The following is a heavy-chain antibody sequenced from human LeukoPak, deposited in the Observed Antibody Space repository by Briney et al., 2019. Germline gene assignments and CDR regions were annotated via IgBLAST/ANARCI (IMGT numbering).Heavy chain of an antibody. CDR1: GYTFTGYY. J-gene: IGHJ3*02. Sequence: AASVKVSCKASGYTFTGYYMHWVRQAPGQGLEWMGWINPNSGGTNYAQKFQGRVTMTRDTSISTAYMELSSLGSEDTAVYYCARGSQQLERGGGAFDIWGQGTMVTVSS. CDR2: INPNSGGT. V-gene: IGHV1-2*02. D-gene: IGHD6-13*01. CDR3: ARGSQQLERGGGAFDI.